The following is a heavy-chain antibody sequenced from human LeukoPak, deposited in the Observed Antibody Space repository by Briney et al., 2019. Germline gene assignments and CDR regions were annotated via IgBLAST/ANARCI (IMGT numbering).Heavy chain of an antibody. V-gene: IGHV4-39*01. CDR1: GGSISSSIYY. Sequence: PSETLSLTRTVSGGSISSSIYYWGWIRQPPGKGLEWIGSIYYSGSTYYNPSLKSRVTISVDTSKNQFSLKLNSVTAADTAVYYCARVPVVVAATLFDYWGQGTLVTVSS. CDR3: ARVPVVVAATLFDY. J-gene: IGHJ4*02. CDR2: IYYSGST. D-gene: IGHD2-15*01.